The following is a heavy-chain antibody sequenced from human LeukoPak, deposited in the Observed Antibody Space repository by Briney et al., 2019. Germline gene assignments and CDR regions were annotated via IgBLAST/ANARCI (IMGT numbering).Heavy chain of an antibody. J-gene: IGHJ4*02. CDR2: INHSGST. Sequence: PSETLSLTCAVYGGSFSGYYWSWIRQPPGKGLEWIGEINHSGSTNYNPSLKSRVTISVDTSKNQFSLKLSSVTAADTAVYYCARARYSSSSRIFDYWGQGTLVTVSS. V-gene: IGHV4-34*01. CDR1: GGSFSGYY. D-gene: IGHD6-6*01. CDR3: ARARYSSSSRIFDY.